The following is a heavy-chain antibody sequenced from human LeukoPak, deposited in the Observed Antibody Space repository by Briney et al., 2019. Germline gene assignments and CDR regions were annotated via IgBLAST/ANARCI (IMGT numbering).Heavy chain of an antibody. CDR2: ISGSGGST. J-gene: IGHJ6*02. Sequence: SGGSLRLSCAASGFTFSSYAMSWVRQAPGKGLEWVSAISGSGGSTYYADSVKGRFTISRDNFKNTLYLQMNSLRAEDTAVYYCARDRGTTPKYYYGTDVWGQGTTVAVSS. CDR1: GFTFSSYA. V-gene: IGHV3-23*01. CDR3: ARDRGTTPKYYYGTDV. D-gene: IGHD2-2*01.